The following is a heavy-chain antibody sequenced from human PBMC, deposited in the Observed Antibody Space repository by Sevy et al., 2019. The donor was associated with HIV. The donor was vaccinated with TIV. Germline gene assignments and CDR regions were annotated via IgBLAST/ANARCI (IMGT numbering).Heavy chain of an antibody. CDR2: ISSSGSLI. CDR1: EFTFSSYE. V-gene: IGHV3-48*03. Sequence: GGSLRLSCAASEFTFSSYEMNWVRQAPGKGLEWVSYISSSGSLIYYADSVKGRFTISRDNAKNSLYLQMNSQRAEDTAVYYCAGGVVIGTTFDYWGQGTLVTVSS. CDR3: AGGVVIGTTFDY. D-gene: IGHD3-22*01. J-gene: IGHJ4*02.